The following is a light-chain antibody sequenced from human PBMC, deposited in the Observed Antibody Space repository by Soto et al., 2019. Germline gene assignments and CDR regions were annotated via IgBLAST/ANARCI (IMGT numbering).Light chain of an antibody. CDR2: GAF. V-gene: IGKV3-20*01. J-gene: IGKJ1*01. Sequence: IVLTQSPSTLALARGERATFSCRASQSVSSNYLAWYQQKPGQAPMLLIYGAFKRATGIPDRFSGSGSGTDFTLTISRMEPEDFAVYCCQQYGSSPRTFGQGTKV. CDR3: QQYGSSPRT. CDR1: QSVSSNY.